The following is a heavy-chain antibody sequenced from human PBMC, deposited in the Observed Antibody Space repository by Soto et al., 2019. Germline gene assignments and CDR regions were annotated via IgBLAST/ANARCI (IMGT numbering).Heavy chain of an antibody. CDR2: ISYDGSNK. CDR3: AKDSVTGSGSFVHDAFDI. J-gene: IGHJ3*02. V-gene: IGHV3-30*18. D-gene: IGHD1-26*01. CDR1: GFTFSSYG. Sequence: TGGSLRLSCAASGFTFSSYGMHWVRQAPGKGLEWVAVISYDGSNKYYADSVKGRFTISRDNSKNTLYLQMNSLRAEDTAVYYCAKDSVTGSGSFVHDAFDIWGQGTMVTVSS.